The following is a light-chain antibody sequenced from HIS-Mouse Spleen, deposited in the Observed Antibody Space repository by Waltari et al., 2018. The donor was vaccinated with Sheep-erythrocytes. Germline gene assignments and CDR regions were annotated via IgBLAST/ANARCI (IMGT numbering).Light chain of an antibody. CDR3: CSYAGSYNHV. CDR2: DVS. J-gene: IGLJ1*01. CDR1: SSDVGGYNY. Sequence: QSALTQPRSVSGSPGQSVTISCTGTSSDVGGYNYVSWYQQHPGKAPKLMIYDVSKRPLGVPDRFSCSKAGHTASLTISGAQAEDEADYYRCSYAGSYNHVFATGTKVTGL. V-gene: IGLV2-11*01.